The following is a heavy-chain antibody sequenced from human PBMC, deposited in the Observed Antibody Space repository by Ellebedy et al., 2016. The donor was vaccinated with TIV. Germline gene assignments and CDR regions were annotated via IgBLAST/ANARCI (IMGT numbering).Heavy chain of an antibody. D-gene: IGHD2-15*01. Sequence: GESLKISCAASGFTFSRYWMNWVRQAPGKGLEWVANIRQDGSDKDYVDSVKGRFTISRDNAKNSLYLQMNSLRAEDTAVYYCARGHCSGSSCLYYYYGMDVWGQGTTVTV. J-gene: IGHJ6*02. CDR3: ARGHCSGSSCLYYYYGMDV. V-gene: IGHV3-7*03. CDR1: GFTFSRYW. CDR2: IRQDGSDK.